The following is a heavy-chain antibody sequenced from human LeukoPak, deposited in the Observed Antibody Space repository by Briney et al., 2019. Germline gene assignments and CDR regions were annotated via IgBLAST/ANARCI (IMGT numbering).Heavy chain of an antibody. Sequence: GGSLRLSCTASGFSFSGHWMHWARQLPGKGLVWVSRISPTGSTTSYADSVKGRFTVSRDNSKNTLYLQMNSLRAEDTAVYYCARGETYYYDSSGYYHYYGMDVWGQGTTVTVSS. CDR1: GFSFSGHW. CDR2: ISPTGSTT. CDR3: ARGETYYYDSSGYYHYYGMDV. J-gene: IGHJ6*02. V-gene: IGHV3-74*01. D-gene: IGHD3-22*01.